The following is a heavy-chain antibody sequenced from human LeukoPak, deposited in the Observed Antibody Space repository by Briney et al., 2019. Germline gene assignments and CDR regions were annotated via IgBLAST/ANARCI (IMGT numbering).Heavy chain of an antibody. V-gene: IGHV1-2*02. J-gene: IGHJ5*02. D-gene: IGHD3-9*01. CDR1: GYTFTGYY. CDR3: ARDHDTMNKYYDILTGYQYPYNWFDP. CDR2: INPNSGGT. Sequence: ASVKVSCKASGYTFTGYYMHWVRQAPGQGLEWMGWINPNSGGTNYAQKLQGRVTMTTDTSTSTAYMELRSLRSDDTAVYYCARDHDTMNKYYDILTGYQYPYNWFDPWGQGTLVTVSS.